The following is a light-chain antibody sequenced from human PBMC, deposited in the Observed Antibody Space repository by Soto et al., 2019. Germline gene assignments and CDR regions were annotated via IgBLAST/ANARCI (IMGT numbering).Light chain of an antibody. V-gene: IGLV2-14*01. J-gene: IGLJ2*01. CDR1: SIDVGGYNY. Sequence: QSVLTQPASVSGSPGPSITISCTVTSIDVGGYNYVSWYQQHPGKAPKLMIYEVSNRTSGVSNRFSGSKSGNTASLTISGLQADDEADYYCSSYTSSSVVFGGVTKHTVL. CDR2: EVS. CDR3: SSYTSSSVV.